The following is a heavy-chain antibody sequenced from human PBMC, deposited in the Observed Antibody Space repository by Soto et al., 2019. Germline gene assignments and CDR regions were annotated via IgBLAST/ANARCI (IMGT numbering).Heavy chain of an antibody. CDR2: IHHTGST. CDR3: ARPEGGYGSGYSWFDP. D-gene: IGHD5-12*01. V-gene: IGHV4-39*01. CDR1: GLSIIDINSY. Sequence: LSXTFSLSGLSIIDINSYWGCIRQTAGEGLEWIGTIHHTGSTYYNPSLKSRVIISLDTSKNQFSLKLSSVTAADTALYYCARPEGGYGSGYSWFDPWGQGTRVTVSS. J-gene: IGHJ5*02.